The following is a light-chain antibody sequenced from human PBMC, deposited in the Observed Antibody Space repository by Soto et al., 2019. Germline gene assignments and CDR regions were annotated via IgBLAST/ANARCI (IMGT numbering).Light chain of an antibody. CDR1: SSDVGGYNY. CDR2: EVN. J-gene: IGLJ1*01. Sequence: QSALTQPPSASGSPGQSVTISCTGTSSDVGGYNYVSWYQQHPGKVPKLVVYEVNKRPSGVPDRFSGSKSGNTASLTVSELQAEDEADYYCTSYAGGNNVFGTGTKLTVL. V-gene: IGLV2-8*01. CDR3: TSYAGGNNV.